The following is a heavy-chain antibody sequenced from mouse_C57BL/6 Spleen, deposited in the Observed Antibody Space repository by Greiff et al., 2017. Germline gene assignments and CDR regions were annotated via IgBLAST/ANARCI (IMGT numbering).Heavy chain of an antibody. Sequence: QVQLQQSGPELVKPGASVKISCKASGYAFSSSWMNWVKQRPGKGLEWIGRIYPGDGDTNYNGKFKGKATLTADKSSSTAYMQLSSLTSEDSAVYFCARGDGYYGSSYEYVDVWGTGTTVTVSS. CDR2: IYPGDGDT. V-gene: IGHV1-82*01. CDR3: ARGDGYYGSSYEYVDV. CDR1: GYAFSSSW. D-gene: IGHD1-1*01. J-gene: IGHJ1*03.